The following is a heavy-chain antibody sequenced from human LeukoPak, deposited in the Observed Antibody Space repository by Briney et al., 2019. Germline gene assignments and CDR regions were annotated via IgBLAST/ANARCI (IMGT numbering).Heavy chain of an antibody. J-gene: IGHJ4*02. V-gene: IGHV3-23*01. D-gene: IGHD3-10*01. CDR2: ISGSGGST. Sequence: GSLRLSCAASGFPFSSYAMSWVRQAPGKGLEWVSAISGSGGSTYYADSVKGRFTISRDNSKNTLYLQMNSLRAEDTAVYYCARGGSGSFGRVDYWGQGTLVTVSS. CDR3: ARGGSGSFGRVDY. CDR1: GFPFSSYA.